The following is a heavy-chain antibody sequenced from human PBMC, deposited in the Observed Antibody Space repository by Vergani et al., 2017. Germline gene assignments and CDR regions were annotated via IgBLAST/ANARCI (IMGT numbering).Heavy chain of an antibody. CDR1: GFTFNNYG. CDR3: AKAYGDHEGD. CDR2: IRYVGSNE. J-gene: IGHJ3*01. Sequence: QVQLVESGGGVVQPGGSLRLSCAASGFTFNNYGMHWVRQAPGKGLEWVAFIRYVGSNEYYTDSVKGRFTISRHNSRNTLYLQMNSLRPEDTVLYYCAKAYGDHEGDWGQGTMVTVSS. V-gene: IGHV3-30*02. D-gene: IGHD4-17*01.